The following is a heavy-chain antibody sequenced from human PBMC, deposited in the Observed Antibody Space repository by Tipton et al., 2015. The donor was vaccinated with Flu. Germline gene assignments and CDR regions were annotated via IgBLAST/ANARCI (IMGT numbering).Heavy chain of an antibody. J-gene: IGHJ6*02. CDR3: ARGHTAMVGSLYYYGMDV. Sequence: TLSLTCAVYGGSFSGYYWSWIRQPPGKGLEWIGEINHSGSTNYNPSLKSRVTKSVDTSKNQFSLKLSSVTAADTAVYYCARGHTAMVGSLYYYGMDVWGHVTLASVSS. D-gene: IGHD5-18*01. CDR2: INHSGST. CDR1: GGSFSGYY. V-gene: IGHV4-34*01.